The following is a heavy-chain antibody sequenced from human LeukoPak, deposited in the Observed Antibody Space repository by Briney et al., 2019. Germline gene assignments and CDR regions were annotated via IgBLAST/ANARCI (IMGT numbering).Heavy chain of an antibody. V-gene: IGHV3-48*04. CDR1: GFTFSSYG. Sequence: PGGSLRLSCAASGFTFSSYGMNWVRQAPGKGLEWVSYISSSGSTIYYADSVKGRFTISRDNAKSSLYLQMNSLRAEDTAVYYCASNSGSAGPLYFDYWGQGALVTVSS. CDR3: ASNSGSAGPLYFDY. CDR2: ISSSGSTI. D-gene: IGHD1-26*01. J-gene: IGHJ4*02.